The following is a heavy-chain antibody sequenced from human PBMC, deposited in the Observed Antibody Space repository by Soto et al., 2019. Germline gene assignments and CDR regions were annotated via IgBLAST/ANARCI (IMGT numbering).Heavy chain of an antibody. J-gene: IGHJ3*02. CDR3: ATGDRSSGDAFDI. D-gene: IGHD6-6*01. V-gene: IGHV1-24*01. CDR2: FDPEDGET. CDR1: GYTLTELS. Sequence: SVKVSCKVSGYTLTELSMHCVRQAPGKGLEWMGGFDPEDGETIYAQKFQGRVTMTEDTSTDTAYMELSSLRSEDTAVYYCATGDRSSGDAFDIWGQGTMVTVSS.